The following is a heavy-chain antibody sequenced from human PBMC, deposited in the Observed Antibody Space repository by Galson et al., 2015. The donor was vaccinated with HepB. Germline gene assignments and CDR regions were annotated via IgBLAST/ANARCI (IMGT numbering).Heavy chain of an antibody. CDR1: GGSISSSGYY. V-gene: IGHV4-39*01. J-gene: IGHJ4*02. CDR3: ARHRGDYHWTRIYYFDY. CDR2: IYYSGST. Sequence: ETLSLTCTVSGGSISSSGYYWGWIRQPPGKGLEWIGSIYYSGSTYYNPSLKRRVTISVDTSKNQFSLKLSSVTAADTAVYYCARHRGDYHWTRIYYFDYWGQGTLVTVSS. D-gene: IGHD4-17*01.